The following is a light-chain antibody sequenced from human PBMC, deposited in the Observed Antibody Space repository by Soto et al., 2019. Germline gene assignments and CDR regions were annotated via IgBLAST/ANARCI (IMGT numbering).Light chain of an antibody. J-gene: IGKJ2*01. CDR3: QEYNNWPPYT. V-gene: IGKV3-15*01. Sequence: EIVMTQSPATLSVSPGERATLSCGASQSVSSNLAWYQQKPGQAPRLLIYGASTMATGIPARFSGSGSGTEFTLTISSLQSEDFAVYYCQEYNNWPPYTFGQGTKLEIK. CDR2: GAS. CDR1: QSVSSN.